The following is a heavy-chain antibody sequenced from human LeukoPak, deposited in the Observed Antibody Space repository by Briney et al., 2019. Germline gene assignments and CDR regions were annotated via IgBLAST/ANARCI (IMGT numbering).Heavy chain of an antibody. CDR1: GYTFTSYG. CDR3: ARMVRGGCFDY. J-gene: IGHJ4*02. Sequence: EASVKVSCKASGYTFTSYGISWVRQAPGQGLAWMGWISAYNGNTNYAQKLQGRVTMTTDTSTSTAYMELRSLRSDDTAVYYCARMVRGGCFDYWGQGTLVTVSS. V-gene: IGHV1-18*04. D-gene: IGHD3-10*01. CDR2: ISAYNGNT.